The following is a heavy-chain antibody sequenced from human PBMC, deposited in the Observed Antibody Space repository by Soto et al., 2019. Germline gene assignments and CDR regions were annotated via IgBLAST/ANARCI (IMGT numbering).Heavy chain of an antibody. CDR3: AREGWATTVTTCYEY. V-gene: IGHV3-23*01. CDR2: ILERGGST. D-gene: IGHD4-17*01. Sequence: PGGSLRLSCAASGFTFTRYAMNWVRQAPGKGLEWVPTILERGGSTYYADSVKGRFTISRDNSNNRLYLQMNSLRADDTAVYYCAREGWATTVTTCYEYWGQGTLVTVSS. CDR1: GFTFTRYA. J-gene: IGHJ4*02.